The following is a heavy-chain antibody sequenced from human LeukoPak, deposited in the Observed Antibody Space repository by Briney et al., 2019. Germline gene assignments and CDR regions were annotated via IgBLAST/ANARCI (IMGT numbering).Heavy chain of an antibody. CDR3: ASKWYCGGDCYYQIDY. V-gene: IGHV3-30*03. J-gene: IGHJ4*02. Sequence: GGSLRLSCAASGFTFSSYVMHWVRQAPGKGLEWVALISYDGSNKYYADSVRGRFTISRDNSMNTLYLQMNSLRTEDTAVYYCASKWYCGGDCYYQIDYWGQGTLVTVSS. CDR2: ISYDGSNK. D-gene: IGHD2-21*02. CDR1: GFTFSSYV.